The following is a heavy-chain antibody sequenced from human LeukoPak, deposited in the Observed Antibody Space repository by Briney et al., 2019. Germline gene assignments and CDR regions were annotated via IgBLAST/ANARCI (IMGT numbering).Heavy chain of an antibody. D-gene: IGHD3-10*01. CDR3: ARGPRPPSGCYYRSGYFDY. J-gene: IGHJ4*02. Sequence: SSETLSLTCAVYGGSFSGYYWSWIRQPPGKGLEWIGEINHSGSTNYNPPLKSRVTISVDTSKNQFSLKLSSVTAADTAVYYCARGPRPPSGCYYRSGYFDYWGQGTLVTVSS. CDR2: INHSGST. CDR1: GGSFSGYY. V-gene: IGHV4-34*01.